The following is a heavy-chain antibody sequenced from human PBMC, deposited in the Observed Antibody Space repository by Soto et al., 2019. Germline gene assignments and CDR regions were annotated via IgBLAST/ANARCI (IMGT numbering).Heavy chain of an antibody. CDR1: GFTFDDYG. D-gene: IGHD2-21*01. J-gene: IGHJ3*02. CDR2: INWNGGST. CDR3: ARGLSIAIHDAFDI. Sequence: GGSLRLSCAASGFTFDDYGMSWVRQAPGKGLEWVSGINWNGGSTGYADSVKGRFTIPRDNAKNSLYLQMNSLRAEDTALYHCARGLSIAIHDAFDIWGQGTMVTVSS. V-gene: IGHV3-20*01.